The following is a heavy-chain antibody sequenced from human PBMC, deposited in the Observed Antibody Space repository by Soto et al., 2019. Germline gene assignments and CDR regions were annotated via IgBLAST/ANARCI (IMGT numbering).Heavy chain of an antibody. CDR2: IYYSGST. D-gene: IGHD6-13*01. Sequence: ETLSLTCTVSGGSISSSSYYWGWIRQPPGKGLEWIGSIYYSGSTYYNPSLKSRVTISVDTSKNQFSLKLSSVTAADTAVYYCARHMGSSWANYFDYWGQGTLVTVSS. V-gene: IGHV4-39*01. CDR3: ARHMGSSWANYFDY. J-gene: IGHJ4*02. CDR1: GGSISSSSYY.